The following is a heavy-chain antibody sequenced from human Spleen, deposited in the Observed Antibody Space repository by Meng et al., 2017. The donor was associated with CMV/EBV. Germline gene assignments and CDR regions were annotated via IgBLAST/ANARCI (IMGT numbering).Heavy chain of an antibody. D-gene: IGHD1-7*01. CDR1: GGSFSGYY. J-gene: IGHJ4*02. CDR2: ITHSGST. CDR3: VRGASGTVADS. Sequence: SETLSLTCSIYGGSFSGYYWSWIRQPPGKGLEWIGEITHSGSTKYNPSLRGRGTISLDTSKNHFSLKLSSVTAADTAVYYCVRGASGTVADSWGQGTLVTVSS. V-gene: IGHV4-34*01.